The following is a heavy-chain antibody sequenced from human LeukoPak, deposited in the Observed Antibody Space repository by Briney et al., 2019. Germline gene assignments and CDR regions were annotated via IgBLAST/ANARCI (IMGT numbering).Heavy chain of an antibody. CDR3: ARDTYYYDSSGYHIMDY. V-gene: IGHV3-48*03. D-gene: IGHD3-22*01. Sequence: GGSLRLSCAASGFTFSSYEMNWVRQAPGKGLEWVSYICSSGSTIYYADSVKGRFTISRDNAKNSLYLQMNSLRAEDTAVYYCARDTYYYDSSGYHIMDYWGQGTLVTVSS. CDR2: ICSSGSTI. CDR1: GFTFSSYE. J-gene: IGHJ4*02.